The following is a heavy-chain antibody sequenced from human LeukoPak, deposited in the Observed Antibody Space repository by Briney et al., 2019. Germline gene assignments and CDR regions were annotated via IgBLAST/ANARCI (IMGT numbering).Heavy chain of an antibody. Sequence: GGSLRLSCAASGFTFSNYWMHWVRQAPGKGLEWVSRINSDGSDTSYADSVKGRLTISRDNSKNTLYLQMNSLRAEDTAVFYCAKNAGTSFTVHAFDIWGQGTMVTASS. CDR2: INSDGSDT. J-gene: IGHJ3*02. V-gene: IGHV3-74*01. CDR3: AKNAGTSFTVHAFDI. D-gene: IGHD3-10*01. CDR1: GFTFSNYW.